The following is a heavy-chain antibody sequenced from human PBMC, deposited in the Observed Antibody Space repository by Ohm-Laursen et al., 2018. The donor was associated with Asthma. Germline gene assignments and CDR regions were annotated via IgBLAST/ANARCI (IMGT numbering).Heavy chain of an antibody. CDR2: IPYDSSLK. V-gene: IGHV3-30-3*01. J-gene: IGHJ4*02. Sequence: SLRLSCAASGFSFRSYAMHWVRQAPGKGLEWLAVIPYDSSLKYYADPVNGRFTISRDDFKSTLYLQMNSLRADDTALYYCARDVMDWYSPALDFWGQGSLVTVSS. D-gene: IGHD3/OR15-3a*01. CDR1: GFSFRSYA. CDR3: ARDVMDWYSPALDF.